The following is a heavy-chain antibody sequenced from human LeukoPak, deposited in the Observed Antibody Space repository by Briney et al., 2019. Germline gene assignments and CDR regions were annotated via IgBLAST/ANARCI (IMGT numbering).Heavy chain of an antibody. J-gene: IGHJ4*02. V-gene: IGHV3-11*01. Sequence: GGSLRLSCAASGFTFSDYYMSWIRQAPGKGLEWVSYISSSGSTIYYADSVKGRSTISRDNAKNSLYLQMNSLRAEDTAVYYCARVQWELLFSFDYGGQGTLVTVS. CDR1: GFTFSDYY. CDR2: ISSSGSTI. CDR3: ARVQWELLFSFDY. D-gene: IGHD1-26*01.